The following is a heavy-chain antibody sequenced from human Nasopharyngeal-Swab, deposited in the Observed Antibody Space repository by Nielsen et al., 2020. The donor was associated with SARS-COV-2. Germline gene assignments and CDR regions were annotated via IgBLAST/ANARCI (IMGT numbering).Heavy chain of an antibody. J-gene: IGHJ6*02. Sequence: GGSLRLSCAASGFTFSSYWMSWVRQAPGKGLEWVANIKQNGSEKYDVAAVRGRFTISRDNAKNSLYLQMNSLRAEDTAVYYCARALHCSGGSCYSYGIDVWGQWSTFTVSS. CDR1: GFTFSSYW. V-gene: IGHV3-7*01. CDR3: ARALHCSGGSCYSYGIDV. CDR2: IKQNGSEK. D-gene: IGHD2-15*01.